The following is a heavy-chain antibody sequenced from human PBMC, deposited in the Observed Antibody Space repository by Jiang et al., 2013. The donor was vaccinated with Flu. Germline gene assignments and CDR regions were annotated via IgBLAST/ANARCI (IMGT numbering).Heavy chain of an antibody. D-gene: IGHD3-16*01. J-gene: IGHJ4*02. CDR3: ARDGLRLGEPTTGPDY. CDR2: IIPILGIA. CDR1: GGTFSSYA. V-gene: IGHV1-69*04. Sequence: VKVSCKASGGTFSSYAISWVRQAPGQGLEWMGRIIPILGIANYAQKFQGRVTITADKSTSTAYMELSSLRSEDTAVYYCARDGLRLGEPTTGPDYWGQGTLVTVSS.